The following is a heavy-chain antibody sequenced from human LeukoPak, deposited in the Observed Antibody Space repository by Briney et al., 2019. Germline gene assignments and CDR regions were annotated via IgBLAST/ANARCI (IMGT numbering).Heavy chain of an antibody. CDR3: ARTIWFGDLLDYFDP. D-gene: IGHD3-10*01. J-gene: IGHJ5*02. CDR1: GFTFDDYG. V-gene: IGHV3-23*01. CDR2: ISDSGNKI. Sequence: PGGSLRLSCAASGFTFDDYGMSWVRQAPGKGLEWVSSISDSGNKIYYADSVKGRFTIPRDNSKNILYLEMNSLGAEDTALYYCARTIWFGDLLDYFDPWGQGTLVTVSS.